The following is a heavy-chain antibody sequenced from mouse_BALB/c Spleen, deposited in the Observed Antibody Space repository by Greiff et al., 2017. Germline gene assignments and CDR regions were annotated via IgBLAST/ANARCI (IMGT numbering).Heavy chain of an antibody. Sequence: EVQRVESGGGLVTPGGSLNLSCAASGFTFSSYAMPWVRQSPEKGLEWVAEISSGGSYTYYPDTVTGRFTISSDNAKNTLYQEMSSLRSEDTVMYYCARDGDRSTGYDYDWLAYWGQGTLVTVSA. J-gene: IGHJ3*01. CDR1: GFTFSSYA. CDR2: ISSGGSYT. D-gene: IGHD2-4*01. CDR3: ARDGDRSTGYDYDWLAY. V-gene: IGHV5-9-4*01.